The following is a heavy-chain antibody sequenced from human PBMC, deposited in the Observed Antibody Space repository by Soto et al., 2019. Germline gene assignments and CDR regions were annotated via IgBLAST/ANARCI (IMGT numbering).Heavy chain of an antibody. D-gene: IGHD3-10*01. V-gene: IGHV5-51*01. Sequence: GESLKISCKGSGYSFTSYWIAWVRQMPGKGLEWMGIIYPGDSDTKYSPSFQGQVTISADTSISTAYLQWSSLKASDTAMYYCARQISAPTHFDYWGQGTLVTVSS. CDR1: GYSFTSYW. CDR2: IYPGDSDT. J-gene: IGHJ4*02. CDR3: ARQISAPTHFDY.